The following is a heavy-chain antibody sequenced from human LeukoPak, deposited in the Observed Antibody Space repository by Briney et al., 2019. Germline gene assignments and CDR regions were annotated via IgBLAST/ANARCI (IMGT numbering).Heavy chain of an antibody. J-gene: IGHJ4*02. CDR3: ARDSESSSWWGDY. CDR2: MNPNSGNT. Sequence: ASVKVSCKASGYTFTSYDINWVRQATGQGLEWMGWMNPNSGNTGYAQKFQGRVTMTRNTSISTAYMELNSLRAEDTAVYYCARDSESSSWWGDYWGQGTLVTVSS. V-gene: IGHV1-8*01. D-gene: IGHD6-13*01. CDR1: GYTFTSYD.